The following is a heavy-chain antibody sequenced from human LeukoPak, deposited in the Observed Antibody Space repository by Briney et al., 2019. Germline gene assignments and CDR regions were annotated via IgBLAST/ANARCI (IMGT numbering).Heavy chain of an antibody. CDR2: LIGSSGST. J-gene: IGHJ4*02. V-gene: IGHV3-23*01. CDR3: AKGAYDYIEIAYFDS. Sequence: GSLRLSCLVSGFTSTNFAMNWVRQAPGKGLEWVSVLIGSSGSTDYADSVKGRFTISRDKSKNTVFLQMNSLRAEDTAIYYCAKGAYDYIEIAYFDSWGQGTLVTVSS. CDR1: GFTSTNFA. D-gene: IGHD5-12*01.